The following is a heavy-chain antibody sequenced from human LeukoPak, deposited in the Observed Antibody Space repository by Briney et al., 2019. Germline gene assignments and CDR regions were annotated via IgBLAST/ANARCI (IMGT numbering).Heavy chain of an antibody. CDR1: GGTFSSYA. Sequence: SVKVSCKAFGGTFSSYAISWVRQAPGQGLEWMGGIIPIFGTANYAQKFQGRITITADESTSTAYMELSSLRSEDTAVFYCARDGYCSGGSCYSGFDYWGQGTLVTVSS. D-gene: IGHD2-15*01. CDR3: ARDGYCSGGSCYSGFDY. CDR2: IIPIFGTA. V-gene: IGHV1-69*13. J-gene: IGHJ4*02.